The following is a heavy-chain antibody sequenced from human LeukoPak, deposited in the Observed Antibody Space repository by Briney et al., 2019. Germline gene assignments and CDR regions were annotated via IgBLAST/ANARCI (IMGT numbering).Heavy chain of an antibody. CDR2: ISGSDGST. CDR3: AKGLRYCSGGSYYSFYYYGMDV. CDR1: GFTFSSYA. Sequence: GGSLRLSCAASGFTFSSYAMSWVRQAPGKGLEWVSAISGSDGSTYYADSVKGRFTISRDNSKNTLYLQMNSLRAEDTAVYYCAKGLRYCSGGSYYSFYYYGMDVWGQGTTVTVSS. V-gene: IGHV3-23*01. J-gene: IGHJ6*02. D-gene: IGHD2-15*01.